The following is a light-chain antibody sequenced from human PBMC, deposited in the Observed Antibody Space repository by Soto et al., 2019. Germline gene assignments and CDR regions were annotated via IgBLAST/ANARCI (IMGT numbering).Light chain of an antibody. V-gene: IGLV2-14*01. J-gene: IGLJ1*01. CDR2: DVS. CDR3: SSYISSSTPYV. Sequence: QSVLTQPASLSGSPGQSITISCIGTSSDVGGYNYVSWYQQHPGKAPKLMIYDVSNRPSGVSNRFSGSKSGNTASLTISGLQAEDEADYYCSSYISSSTPYVFGTGTKVTVL. CDR1: SSDVGGYNY.